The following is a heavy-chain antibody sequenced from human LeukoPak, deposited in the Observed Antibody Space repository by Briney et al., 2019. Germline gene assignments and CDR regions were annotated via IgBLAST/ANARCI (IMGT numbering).Heavy chain of an antibody. CDR1: GFTVSSNY. Sequence: GGSLRLSCAASGFTVSSNYMSWVRQAPGKGLEWVSVIYSGGSTYYADSVKGRFTISRDNSKNTLYLQMNSLRAEDTAVYYCARVSVVPAADYWGQGTLVTVSS. CDR2: IYSGGST. CDR3: ARVSVVPAADY. J-gene: IGHJ4*02. D-gene: IGHD2-2*01. V-gene: IGHV3-53*01.